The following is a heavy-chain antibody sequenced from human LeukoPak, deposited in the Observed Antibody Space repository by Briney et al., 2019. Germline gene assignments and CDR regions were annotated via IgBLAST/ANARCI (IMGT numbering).Heavy chain of an antibody. CDR1: GYSFTSYW. V-gene: IGHV5-51*01. Sequence: GESLKTSCKGSGYSFTSYWIGWVRQMPGKGLEWMGIIYPGDSDTRYSPSFQGQVTISADKSISTAYLQWSSLKASDTAMYYCARHLGYCSSTSCYPYFDYWGQGTLVTVSS. CDR2: IYPGDSDT. CDR3: ARHLGYCSSTSCYPYFDY. D-gene: IGHD2-2*01. J-gene: IGHJ4*02.